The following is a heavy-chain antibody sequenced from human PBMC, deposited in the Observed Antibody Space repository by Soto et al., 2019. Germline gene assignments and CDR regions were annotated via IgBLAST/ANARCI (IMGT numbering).Heavy chain of an antibody. CDR3: ARDRLIVIGDSSGWYDAFDI. V-gene: IGHV1-69*06. D-gene: IGHD6-19*01. CDR1: GGTFSSYA. CDR2: IIPIFGTA. Sequence: QVQLVQSGAEVKKPGSSVKVSCKASGGTFSSYAISWVRQAPGQGLEWMGGIIPIFGTANYAQKFQGRVTINADKSTSTAYMELSSLRSEDTAVYYCARDRLIVIGDSSGWYDAFDIWGQGTMVTVSS. J-gene: IGHJ3*02.